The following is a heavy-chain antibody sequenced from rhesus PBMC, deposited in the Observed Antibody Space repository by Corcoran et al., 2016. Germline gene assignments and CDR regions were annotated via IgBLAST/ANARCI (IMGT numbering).Heavy chain of an antibody. CDR3: ATSIAAGGLGLDS. Sequence: EVQLVQSGAEVKKTGASVKISCKASGYTCTDYYLHWVRQAPGKGLGWMGRVDPEDGEAIHAQKFQDRVTITAETSTDTAYMELSSLRSEDTAVYYCATSIAAGGLGLDSWGQGVVVTVSS. D-gene: IGHD6-13*01. V-gene: IGHV1-111*02. J-gene: IGHJ6*01. CDR2: VDPEDGEA. CDR1: GYTCTDYY.